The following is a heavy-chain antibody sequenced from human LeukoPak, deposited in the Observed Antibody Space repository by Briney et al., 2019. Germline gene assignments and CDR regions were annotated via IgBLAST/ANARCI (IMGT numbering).Heavy chain of an antibody. Sequence: ASVKVSCKVSGYTLTELSMHWVRPAPGKGLEWMGGFDPEDGETIYAQKFQGRVTMTEDTSTDTAYMELSSLRSEDTAVYYCATWDSSSWYWFDYWGQGTLVTVSS. CDR1: GYTLTELS. V-gene: IGHV1-24*01. D-gene: IGHD6-13*01. CDR2: FDPEDGET. J-gene: IGHJ4*02. CDR3: ATWDSSSWYWFDY.